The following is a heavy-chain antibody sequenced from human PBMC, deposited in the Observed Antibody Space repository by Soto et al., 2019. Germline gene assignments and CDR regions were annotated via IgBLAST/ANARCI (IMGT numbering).Heavy chain of an antibody. Sequence: QVHLQESGPGLVKPSETLSLTCNVSGVSLTGYHWNWIRQPPGKTLEWIGFVYYSGSVSYNPSLKGRAYISVDRSKNQFSLRLTSVTAADTAVYYCARRLNLGSFDHWGQGTLVTVSS. V-gene: IGHV4-59*01. CDR2: VYYSGSV. D-gene: IGHD3-10*01. CDR3: ARRLNLGSFDH. CDR1: GVSLTGYH. J-gene: IGHJ5*02.